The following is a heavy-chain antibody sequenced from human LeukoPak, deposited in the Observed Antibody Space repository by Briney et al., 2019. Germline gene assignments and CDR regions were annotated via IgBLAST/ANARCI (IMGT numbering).Heavy chain of an antibody. CDR3: ARDQRGFSYSKYYFDY. CDR1: GFSFSSYG. Sequence: QTGGSLRLSCAASGFSFSSYGMHGVRQAPGKGLEWVAVIWYDGTNKYYADSVKGRFTISRDNSKNTLYLQMNSLRAEDTAVYYCARDQRGFSYSKYYFDYWGQGTLVTVSS. V-gene: IGHV3-33*01. CDR2: IWYDGTNK. J-gene: IGHJ4*02. D-gene: IGHD5-18*01.